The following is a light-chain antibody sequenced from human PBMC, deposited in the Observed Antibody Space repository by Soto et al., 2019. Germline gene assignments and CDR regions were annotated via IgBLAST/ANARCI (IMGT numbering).Light chain of an antibody. J-gene: IGKJ2*01. Sequence: EIVLTQSPATLSLSPGERATLSCRASQTINTYLAWYQQTPGQAPRLLIYGASNRATGIPARFSGSGSGTDFTLTISSLEPEDFAVYYCQQRSNRPPYTFGQGTKLEIK. V-gene: IGKV3-11*01. CDR1: QTINTY. CDR3: QQRSNRPPYT. CDR2: GAS.